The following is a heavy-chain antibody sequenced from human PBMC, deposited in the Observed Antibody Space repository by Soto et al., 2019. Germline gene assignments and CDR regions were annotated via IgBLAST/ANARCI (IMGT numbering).Heavy chain of an antibody. V-gene: IGHV3-7*03. CDR3: ARTGWPQSSYYFDY. J-gene: IGHJ4*02. CDR2: INEDGSEK. Sequence: GGSLRLSCAASGFRFSLFWMSWVRQTPGKGLEWVANINEDGSEKFFADSVKGRFTISRDNAKNSLSLQMNSLTADDTAAYYCARTGWPQSSYYFDYWGQGTLVTVSS. CDR1: GFRFSLFW. D-gene: IGHD3-16*01.